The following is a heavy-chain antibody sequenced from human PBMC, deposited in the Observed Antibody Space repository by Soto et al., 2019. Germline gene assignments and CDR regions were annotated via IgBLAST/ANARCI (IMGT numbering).Heavy chain of an antibody. V-gene: IGHV3-66*01. CDR1: GFTVSSNY. CDR2: IYSGGST. D-gene: IGHD6-19*01. CDR3: ASGGGIAVAGTFDY. J-gene: IGHJ4*02. Sequence: EVQLVESGGGLVQPGGSLRLSCAASGFTVSSNYMSWVRQAPGKGLEWVSVIYSGGSTYYADSVKGRFTISRDNSKNTLYLQMTSLRAADTAVYYCASGGGIAVAGTFDYWGQGTLVTVSS.